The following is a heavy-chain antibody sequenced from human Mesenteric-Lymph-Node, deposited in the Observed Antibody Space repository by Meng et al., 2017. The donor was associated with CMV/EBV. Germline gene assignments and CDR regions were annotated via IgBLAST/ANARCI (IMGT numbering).Heavy chain of an antibody. D-gene: IGHD3-3*01. V-gene: IGHV3-23*01. CDR2: ISGDTT. CDR3: VKNSFGVIVSPDS. J-gene: IGHJ4*02. CDR1: GFTFKDYT. Sequence: GGSLRLSCVASGFTFKDYTMNWVRQAPGKGLEWLSAISGDTTYYADSVKGRFTISRDNSKNTVSLQMNNLTAGDTALYYCVKNSFGVIVSPDSWGPGTMVTVS.